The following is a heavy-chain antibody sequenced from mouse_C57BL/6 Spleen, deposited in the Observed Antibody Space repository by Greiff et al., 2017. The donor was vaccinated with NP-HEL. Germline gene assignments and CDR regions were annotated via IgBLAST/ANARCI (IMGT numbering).Heavy chain of an antibody. J-gene: IGHJ4*01. CDR3: TGPFYYGSLYYAMDY. D-gene: IGHD1-1*01. CDR1: GFTFSNYW. Sequence: EVKVEESGGGLVQPGGSMKLSCVASGFTFSNYWMNWVRQSPEKGLEWVAQIRLKSDNYATHYAESVKGRFTISRDDSKSSVYLQMNNLRAEDTGIYYCTGPFYYGSLYYAMDYWGQGTSVTVSS. V-gene: IGHV6-3*01. CDR2: IRLKSDNYAT.